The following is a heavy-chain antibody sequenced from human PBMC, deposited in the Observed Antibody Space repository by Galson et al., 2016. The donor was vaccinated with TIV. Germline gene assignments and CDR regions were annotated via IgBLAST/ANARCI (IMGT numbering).Heavy chain of an antibody. D-gene: IGHD3-22*01. J-gene: IGHJ4*02. CDR1: GYSLTEVV. CDR3: ATVAWFPGLSLDN. V-gene: IGHV1-24*01. Sequence: SVKVSCKVSGYSLTEVVMHWVRQAPGKGLEWMGGFDPEVGGTIYAQKLQGRVTMTADTSTDTAYMELGSLRFEDTAVYYCATVAWFPGLSLDNWGQGTLVIVSS. CDR2: FDPEVGGT.